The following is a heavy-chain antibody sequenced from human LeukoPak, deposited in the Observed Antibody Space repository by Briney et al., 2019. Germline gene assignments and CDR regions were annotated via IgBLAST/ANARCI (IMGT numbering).Heavy chain of an antibody. Sequence: SVKVSCKASGGTFSSYAISWVRQAPGQGLEWMGGIIPIFGTANYAQKFQGRVTITADESTSTAYMELSSLRSEDTAVYYCARGALAYCGGDCYLFRYWGQGTLVTVSS. CDR2: IIPIFGTA. V-gene: IGHV1-69*13. CDR3: ARGALAYCGGDCYLFRY. J-gene: IGHJ4*02. D-gene: IGHD2-21*02. CDR1: GGTFSSYA.